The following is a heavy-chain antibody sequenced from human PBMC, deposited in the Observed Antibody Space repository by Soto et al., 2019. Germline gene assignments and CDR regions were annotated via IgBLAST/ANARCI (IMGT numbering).Heavy chain of an antibody. V-gene: IGHV3-33*01. Sequence: GGSLRLSCAASGFTFSSYGMHWVRQAPGKGLEGVAVIWYDGRNKYYADSVKGRFTISRDNSKHTLYLQMNSLRAEDTAVYYCASGIAVAADRRYFDYWGQGTLVTVSS. CDR3: ASGIAVAADRRYFDY. D-gene: IGHD6-19*01. CDR1: GFTFSSYG. CDR2: IWYDGRNK. J-gene: IGHJ4*02.